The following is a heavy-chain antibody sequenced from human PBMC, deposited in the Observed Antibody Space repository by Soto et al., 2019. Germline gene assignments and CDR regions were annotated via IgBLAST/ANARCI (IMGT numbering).Heavy chain of an antibody. CDR1: GGSISGGVHS. V-gene: IGHV4-30-4*01. D-gene: IGHD2-8*01. CDR3: DSEIMNMPNEWYFDL. J-gene: IGHJ2*01. CDR2: IFDSGST. Sequence: QVQLQESGPGLVKPSETLSLTCTVSGGSISGGVHSWSWIRQPPGKGLEWIGHIFDSGSTYYNPSLTSRLTISADPSTQQFSMRLSSVTAADTAVYYCDSEIMNMPNEWYFDLWGRGTLVTVSS.